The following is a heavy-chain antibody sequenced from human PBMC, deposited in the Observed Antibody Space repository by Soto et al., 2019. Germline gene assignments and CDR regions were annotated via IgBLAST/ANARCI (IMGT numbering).Heavy chain of an antibody. CDR1: GYTFTSYA. D-gene: IGHD6-19*01. CDR2: SNTNTGNP. CDR3: ARENEWLVLSHDDNWFDP. J-gene: IGHJ5*02. Sequence: QVQLVQSGSELKKPGASVKVSCKASGYTFTSYAMNCVRQAPGQGLEWMGWSNTNTGNPTYAQGFTGRFVFSLDTSVSTAYLQICSLKAEDTAVYYCARENEWLVLSHDDNWFDPWAQGTLVTVSS. V-gene: IGHV7-4-1*01.